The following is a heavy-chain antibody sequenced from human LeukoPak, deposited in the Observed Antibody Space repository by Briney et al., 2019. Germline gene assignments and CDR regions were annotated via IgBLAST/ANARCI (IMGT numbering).Heavy chain of an antibody. V-gene: IGHV1-2*02. D-gene: IGHD6-19*01. CDR1: GYTFTGYY. CDR2: INPNSGGT. Sequence: ASVKVSCKASGYTFTGYYIHWVRQAPGRGLEWMGWINPNSGGTKYAQKFQGRVTMTRDTSISTAYMGLSRLRSDDTAVYYCAKGGVVAGTKSLTYNWFDPWGQGTLVTVSS. CDR3: AKGGVVAGTKSLTYNWFDP. J-gene: IGHJ5*02.